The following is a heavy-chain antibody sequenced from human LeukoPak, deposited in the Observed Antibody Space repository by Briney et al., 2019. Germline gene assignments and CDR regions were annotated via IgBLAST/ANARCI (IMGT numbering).Heavy chain of an antibody. CDR2: INHSGGT. CDR3: ARGPSGMDV. CDR1: GGSFSGYY. J-gene: IGHJ6*02. V-gene: IGHV4-34*01. Sequence: TSETLSLTCAVYGGSFSGYYWSWTRQPPGKGLEWIGEINHSGGTNYNPSLKSRVTISVDTSKNQFSLKLSSVTAADTAVYYCARGPSGMDVWGQGTTVTVSS.